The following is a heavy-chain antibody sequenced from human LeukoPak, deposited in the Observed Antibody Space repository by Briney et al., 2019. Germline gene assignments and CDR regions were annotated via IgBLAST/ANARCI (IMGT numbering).Heavy chain of an antibody. D-gene: IGHD2-2*01. CDR3: ATYAQMVVPGSLQH. CDR2: INTDGSST. V-gene: IGHV3-74*01. Sequence: GGSLRLSCAASGFTFSSYWMHWVRHAPGKGLVWVSRINTDGSSTSYADSVKGRFTISRDNAKNTLYLQMNSLRAEDTAVYYCATYAQMVVPGSLQHWGQGTLVTVSS. CDR1: GFTFSSYW. J-gene: IGHJ1*01.